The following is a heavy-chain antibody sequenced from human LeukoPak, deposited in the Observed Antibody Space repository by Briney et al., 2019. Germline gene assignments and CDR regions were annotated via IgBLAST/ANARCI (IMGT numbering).Heavy chain of an antibody. V-gene: IGHV4-61*02. CDR1: GGSISSGSYY. CDR3: AREGEYSNRLDP. J-gene: IGHJ5*02. Sequence: SQTLSLTCTVSGGSISSGSYYWTWIRQPAGKGLEWIGRFYTNGNTDYNPSLKSRVTISVDTSKNQFSLKLSSVTAADTAVYYCAREGEYSNRLDPWGQGTLVTVSS. D-gene: IGHD4-11*01. CDR2: FYTNGNT.